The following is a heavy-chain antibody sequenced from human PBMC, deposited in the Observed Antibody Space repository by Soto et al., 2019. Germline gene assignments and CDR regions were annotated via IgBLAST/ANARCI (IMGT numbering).Heavy chain of an antibody. J-gene: IGHJ4*02. CDR2: IYYIGTT. CDR1: GGSIGSYY. Sequence: SETLSLTCTVSGGSIGSYYWSWIRQSPGKGLEWIGSIYYIGTTYYNPSLKSRVTISLDTSKTQFSLKMNSVTAADTAVYFCGGQDYAAKGYYFENWGQGALVTVSS. CDR3: GGQDYAAKGYYFEN. V-gene: IGHV4-59*04. D-gene: IGHD4-17*01.